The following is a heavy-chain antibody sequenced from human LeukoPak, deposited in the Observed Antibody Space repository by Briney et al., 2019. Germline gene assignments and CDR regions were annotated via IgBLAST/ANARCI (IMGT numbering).Heavy chain of an antibody. CDR1: GFTFSSYA. Sequence: GGSLRLSCAASGFTFSSYAMSWVRQAPGKGLEWVSGISPSGGITYYTDSVKGRFTISRDNSKNTQSLQMNNLRAEDTAVYYCAKDDDWGRYKHWGQGTLVTVSS. V-gene: IGHV3-23*01. D-gene: IGHD3-16*01. J-gene: IGHJ1*01. CDR3: AKDDDWGRYKH. CDR2: ISPSGGIT.